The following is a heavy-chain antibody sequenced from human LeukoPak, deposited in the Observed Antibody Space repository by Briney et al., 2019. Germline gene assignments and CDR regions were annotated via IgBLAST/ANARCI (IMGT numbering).Heavy chain of an antibody. CDR3: TTAWGSLDY. CDR1: GFTFTNAW. D-gene: IGHD7-27*01. Sequence: GGSLRLSCVASGFTFTNAWMSWVRQAPGKGLERVGRIKSKIDGGTTDYAAPVKGRFTVSRDDSKNTLYLQMNSLKTEDTAVYYCTTAWGSLDYWGQGTLVTVSS. CDR2: IKSKIDGGTT. J-gene: IGHJ4*02. V-gene: IGHV3-15*01.